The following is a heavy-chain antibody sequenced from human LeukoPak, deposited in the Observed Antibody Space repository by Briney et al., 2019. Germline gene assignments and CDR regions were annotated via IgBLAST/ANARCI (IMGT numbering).Heavy chain of an antibody. Sequence: SSETLSLTCAVSGGSISSSNWWSWVRQPPGKGLEWIGEIYHSGSTNYNPSLKSRVTISVDKSKNQFSLKLSSVTAEDTAVYYCARDGRLWFGELLFRGREYYYYGMDVWGQGTTVTVSS. J-gene: IGHJ6*02. CDR3: ARDGRLWFGELLFRGREYYYYGMDV. D-gene: IGHD3-10*01. CDR1: GGSISSSNW. V-gene: IGHV4-4*02. CDR2: IYHSGST.